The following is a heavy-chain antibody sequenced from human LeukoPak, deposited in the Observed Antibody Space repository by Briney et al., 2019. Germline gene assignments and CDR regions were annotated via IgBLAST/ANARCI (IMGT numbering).Heavy chain of an antibody. CDR3: ARDGLVPVRGSYCGMDV. D-gene: IGHD3-10*01. V-gene: IGHV4-4*07. CDR1: GGSISSYY. J-gene: IGHJ6*02. CDR2: IYTSGST. Sequence: SETLSVTCTVPGGSISSYYWSWIRQRAGKRLEWIGRIYTSGSTNYNPSLKSRVTMSVDTSKNQFSLKLSSVTAADTAVYYCARDGLVPVRGSYCGMDVWGQGTTVTVSS.